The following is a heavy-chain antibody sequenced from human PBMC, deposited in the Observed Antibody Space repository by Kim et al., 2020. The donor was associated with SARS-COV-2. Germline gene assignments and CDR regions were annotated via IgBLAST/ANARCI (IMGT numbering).Heavy chain of an antibody. CDR2: IKQDGGQK. V-gene: IGHV3-7*01. D-gene: IGHD3-16*01. CDR3: ARKGASSPNDAFDV. CDR1: GFTSGNYW. Sequence: GGSLRLSCAVSGFTSGNYWMSWVRQAPGKGLEWVANIKQDGGQKNYVDSVNGRFTISRDNSKNAVYLQMSGLRVEDTAVYYCARKGASSPNDAFDVWGQGTMVTVSS. J-gene: IGHJ3*01.